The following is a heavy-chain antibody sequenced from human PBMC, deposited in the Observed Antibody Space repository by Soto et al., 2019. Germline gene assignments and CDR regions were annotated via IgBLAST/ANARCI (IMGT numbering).Heavy chain of an antibody. CDR1: GFAFNNDW. CDR2: IKEDGTNT. V-gene: IGHV3-7*01. D-gene: IGHD3-10*01. J-gene: IGHJ4*02. CDR3: ARGGGKVDN. Sequence: EVQVVESGGDLVQPGGSLRLSCAASGFAFNNDWMTWVRQASGKGLEWVASIKEDGTNTYYADSVRGRFTISRDNTKNSLYLRMNSLRAEDTAGYYCARGGGKVDNCGQGTGVTVSS.